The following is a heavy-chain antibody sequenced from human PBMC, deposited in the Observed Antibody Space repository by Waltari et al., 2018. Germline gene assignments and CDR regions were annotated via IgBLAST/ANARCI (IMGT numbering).Heavy chain of an antibody. V-gene: IGHV1-2*06. Sequence: LVQSGAEVKEPGASVKVSCKASGYTCTGYAILWVRQAHGQGLEGRGPFNPMNGDPHYAQNFPDRVALTTDTSTTTAFMELQRLRSDDTAVYYCLRDSSGSHFDYWGQGTLVTVSS. D-gene: IGHD3-22*01. CDR2: FNPMNGDP. CDR1: GYTCTGYA. CDR3: LRDSSGSHFDY. J-gene: IGHJ4*02.